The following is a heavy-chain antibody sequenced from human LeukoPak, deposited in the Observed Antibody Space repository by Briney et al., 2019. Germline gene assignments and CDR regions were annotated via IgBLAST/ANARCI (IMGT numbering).Heavy chain of an antibody. D-gene: IGHD6-6*01. V-gene: IGHV4-4*07. CDR2: IYTSGSA. J-gene: IGHJ4*02. CDR3: ARGLSPTYSSSRSVDY. CDR1: GGSISSYS. Sequence: TSETLSLTCTVSGGSISSYSWSWIRQPAGKGLEWIGRIYTSGSANYNPSLKSRVTMSVDTSKNQFSLKLSSVTAADTAVYYCARGLSPTYSSSRSVDYWGQGTLVTVSS.